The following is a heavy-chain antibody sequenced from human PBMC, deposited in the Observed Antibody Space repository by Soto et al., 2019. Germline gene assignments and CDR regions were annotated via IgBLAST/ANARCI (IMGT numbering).Heavy chain of an antibody. CDR2: INPSGGST. CDR3: ARAVWQQLGNDALDI. CDR1: GYTFTSYH. D-gene: IGHD6-13*01. J-gene: IGHJ3*02. V-gene: IGHV1-46*01. Sequence: ASVKVSCKASGYTFTSYHMHWVRQAPGQGLEWMGIINPSGGSTSYAQKFQGRVTMTRDTSKSTVYMELSSLRSEDTAVYYCARAVWQQLGNDALDIWGQGTMVTASS.